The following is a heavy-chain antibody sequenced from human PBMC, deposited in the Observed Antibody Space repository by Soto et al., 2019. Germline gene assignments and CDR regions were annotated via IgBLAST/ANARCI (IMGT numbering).Heavy chain of an antibody. Sequence: QVQLQESGPGLVKPSQTLSLTCTVSGGSISSGGYYWSWIRQHPGKGLEWIGYIYYSGSTYYNPSLTSRVTISVDTSKNQFSLKLSSVIAADTAVYYCARAADYGDYVHLDYWGQGTLVTVSS. D-gene: IGHD4-17*01. CDR1: GGSISSGGYY. V-gene: IGHV4-31*03. J-gene: IGHJ4*02. CDR3: ARAADYGDYVHLDY. CDR2: IYYSGST.